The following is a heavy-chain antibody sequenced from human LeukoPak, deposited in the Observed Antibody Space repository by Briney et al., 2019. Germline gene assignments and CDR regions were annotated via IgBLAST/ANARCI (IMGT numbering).Heavy chain of an antibody. CDR1: GGSISSYY. CDR2: IYYSGST. D-gene: IGHD3-10*02. Sequence: PSETLSLTCTVSGGSISSYYWSWIRQPPGEGLEWIGYIYYSGSTNYNPSLKSRVTISVDTSKNQFSLKLTSVTAADTAVYYCARANCSGTFYQADYWGQGTLVTVSS. J-gene: IGHJ4*02. V-gene: IGHV4-59*01. CDR3: ARANCSGTFYQADY.